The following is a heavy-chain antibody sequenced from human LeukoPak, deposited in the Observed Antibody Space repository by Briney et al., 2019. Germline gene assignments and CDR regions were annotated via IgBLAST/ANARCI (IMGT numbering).Heavy chain of an antibody. CDR1: GYSISSGYY. V-gene: IGHV4-38-2*02. D-gene: IGHD3-22*01. Sequence: SETLSLTCTVSGYSISSGYYWGWIRPPPGKGLEWIGSIYHSGSTYYNPSLKSRVTISVDTSKNQFSLKLSSVTAADTAVYYCASSRSSGYYFDYWGQGTLVTVSS. CDR3: ASSRSSGYYFDY. CDR2: IYHSGST. J-gene: IGHJ4*02.